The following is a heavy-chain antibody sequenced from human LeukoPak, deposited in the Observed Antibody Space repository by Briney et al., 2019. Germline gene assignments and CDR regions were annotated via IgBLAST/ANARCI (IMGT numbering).Heavy chain of an antibody. CDR1: GYTFTFSY. CDR3: ARGGAFCSITTCHEFDH. J-gene: IGHJ4*02. D-gene: IGHD2-2*01. Sequence: GASVKVSFKTSGYTFTFSYLHWVRQVPGQGLEWMGGTNPSTGGTKSAQQFEGRVTMTRDTSNTTGYLELRSLRLDDTATYYCARGGAFCSITTCHEFDHWGQGTLVIVSS. V-gene: IGHV1-2*02. CDR2: TNPSTGGT.